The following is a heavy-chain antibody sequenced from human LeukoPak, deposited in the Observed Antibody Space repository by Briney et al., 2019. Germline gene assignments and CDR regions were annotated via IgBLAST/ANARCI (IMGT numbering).Heavy chain of an antibody. J-gene: IGHJ4*02. D-gene: IGHD3-3*01. CDR1: GGSFSGYY. Sequence: SETLSLTCAVYGGSFSGYYWSWIRQPPGKGLEWIGEINHSGSTNYNPSLKSRVTISVDTSKNQFSLKLSSVTAADTAVYYCARYDFWSGYWYFDYWGQGTLVTVSS. CDR2: INHSGST. V-gene: IGHV4-34*01. CDR3: ARYDFWSGYWYFDY.